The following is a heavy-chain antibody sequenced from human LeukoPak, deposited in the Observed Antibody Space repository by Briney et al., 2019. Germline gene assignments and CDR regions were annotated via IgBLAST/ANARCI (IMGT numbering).Heavy chain of an antibody. D-gene: IGHD3-10*01. CDR3: ARGGHRQKEF. Sequence: GGSLRLSCAASGFTFSKSWMSWLRQTPEKGLEWVANIKEDGSAKYYVDSVKGRFTISRDNAENSLYLQMSSLRAEDTAVYYCARGGHRQKEFWGQGTLVTVSS. CDR1: GFTFSKSW. CDR2: IKEDGSAK. V-gene: IGHV3-7*01. J-gene: IGHJ4*02.